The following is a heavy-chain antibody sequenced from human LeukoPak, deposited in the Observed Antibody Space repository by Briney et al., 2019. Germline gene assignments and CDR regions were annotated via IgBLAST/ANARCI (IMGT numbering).Heavy chain of an antibody. CDR2: INHSGST. V-gene: IGHV4-39*07. CDR1: GGSISRTPYY. J-gene: IGHJ5*02. Sequence: SETLSLTCTVSGGSISRTPYYWAWIRQPPGKGLEWIGEINHSGSTNYNPSLKSRVTISVDTSKNQFSLKLSSVTAADTAVYYCARGHDFWSGYYKSYNWFDPWGQGTLVTVSS. D-gene: IGHD3-3*01. CDR3: ARGHDFWSGYYKSYNWFDP.